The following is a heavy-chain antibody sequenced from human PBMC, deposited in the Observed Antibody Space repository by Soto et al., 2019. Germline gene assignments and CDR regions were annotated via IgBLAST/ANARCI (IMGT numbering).Heavy chain of an antibody. V-gene: IGHV4-30-4*01. D-gene: IGHD2-2*03. CDR2: IFYSGST. Sequence: SLTCPVSCGSISSGDYYWSWIRQPPGKGLEWVAYIFYSGSTYYNPSLKSRVTISVDTSKNQFSLKLSSVTAADTAVYYCARGMLGFCSCSSCYWFDPWGQGTRVTVSS. CDR1: CGSISSGDYY. CDR3: ARGMLGFCSCSSCYWFDP. J-gene: IGHJ5*02.